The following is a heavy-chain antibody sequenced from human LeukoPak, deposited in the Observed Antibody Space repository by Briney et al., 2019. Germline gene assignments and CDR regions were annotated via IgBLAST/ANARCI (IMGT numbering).Heavy chain of an antibody. CDR3: VREGNELLSKNFDY. J-gene: IGHJ4*02. V-gene: IGHV1-2*02. CDR1: GFTFTGYY. CDR2: INPHSGGT. Sequence: ASVAVSCKASGFTFTGYYIHWVRQAPGQGLEWMGYINPHSGGTNSPQKFQGRVTMTTDTSISAAYMELSSLISDDTAMYYCVREGNELLSKNFDYWGQGTLVTVSS. D-gene: IGHD2-21*02.